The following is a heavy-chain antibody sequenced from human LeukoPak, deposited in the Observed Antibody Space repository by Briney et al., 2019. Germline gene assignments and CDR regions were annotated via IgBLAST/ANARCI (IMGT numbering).Heavy chain of an antibody. J-gene: IGHJ5*02. D-gene: IGHD2-15*01. V-gene: IGHV4-59*08. Sequence: SETLSLTCTVSGGSIRSYYWSWIRQAPGKGLEWIANIYYTGIADYNPSLKSRVTTSVDTSKNEISLILSSVTAADTAVYYCARKTYCSGGRCYGENWFDPRGQGTLVTVSS. CDR2: IYYTGIA. CDR1: GGSIRSYY. CDR3: ARKTYCSGGRCYGENWFDP.